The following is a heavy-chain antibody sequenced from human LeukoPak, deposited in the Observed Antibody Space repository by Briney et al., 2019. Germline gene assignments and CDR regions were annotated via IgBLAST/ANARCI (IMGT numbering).Heavy chain of an antibody. CDR1: GGSFSGYY. D-gene: IGHD1-1*01. CDR3: ARQRLGTYYYYYYMDV. V-gene: IGHV4-34*01. CDR2: INHSGST. J-gene: IGHJ6*03. Sequence: SETLSLTCAVYGGSFSGYYWSWIRQPPGKGLEWIGEINHSGSTNFSPSLKSRVTISVDTSKNQFSLKLSSVTAADTAVYYCARQRLGTYYYYYYMDVWGKGTTVTISS.